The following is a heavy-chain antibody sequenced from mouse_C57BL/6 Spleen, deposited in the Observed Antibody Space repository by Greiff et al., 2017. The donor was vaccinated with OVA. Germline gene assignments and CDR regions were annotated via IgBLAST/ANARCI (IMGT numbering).Heavy chain of an antibody. CDR1: GYTFTSYW. D-gene: IGHD1-1*01. J-gene: IGHJ2*01. Sequence: QVQLQQPGAELVRPRTSVKLSCKASGYTFTSYWMHWVKQRPGQGLEWIGVIDPSDSYTNYNQKFKGKATLTVDTSSSTAYMQLSSLTSEDSAVYYCARGGSSYFDYWGQGTTLTVSS. CDR2: IDPSDSYT. V-gene: IGHV1-59*01. CDR3: ARGGSSYFDY.